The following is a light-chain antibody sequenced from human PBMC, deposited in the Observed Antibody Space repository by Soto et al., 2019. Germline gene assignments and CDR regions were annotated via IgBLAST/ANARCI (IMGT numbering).Light chain of an antibody. CDR1: QSITSY. J-gene: IGKJ5*01. V-gene: IGKV1-39*01. Sequence: IQMTQSPASLSASIGDSVKITCRASQSITSYLSWYQQQPGKAPKLLIYAASSLQSGVPSRFSGSGSGTDFTLTISSLQPEDFATYYCQQSYSTPITFGQGTRLEIK. CDR3: QQSYSTPIT. CDR2: AAS.